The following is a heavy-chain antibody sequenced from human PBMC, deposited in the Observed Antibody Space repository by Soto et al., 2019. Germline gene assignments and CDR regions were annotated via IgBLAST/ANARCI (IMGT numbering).Heavy chain of an antibody. CDR2: IIPIFGTA. CDR3: ARDCSSTSCYPYCSGGSCYSGFDY. J-gene: IGHJ4*02. Sequence: QVQLVQSGAEVKKPGSSVKVSCKASGGTFSSYAISWVRQAPGQGLEWMGGIIPIFGTANYAQKFQGRVRITADESTSTAYMELSSLRSEDTAVYYCARDCSSTSCYPYCSGGSCYSGFDYWGQGTLVTVSS. V-gene: IGHV1-69*01. CDR1: GGTFSSYA. D-gene: IGHD2-15*01.